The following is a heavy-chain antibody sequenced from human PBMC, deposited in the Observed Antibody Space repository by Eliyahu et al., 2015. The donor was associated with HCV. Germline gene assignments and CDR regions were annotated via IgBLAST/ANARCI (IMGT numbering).Heavy chain of an antibody. D-gene: IGHD6-13*01. Sequence: RSYGMHWVRQAPGKGLEWVAVIWYDGSXKYYADSVKGRFXISRDNSKNTLFLQMDSLRAEDTAVYYCARDDLYSSSWASFDYWGQGTLVTVSS. V-gene: IGHV3-33*01. CDR3: ARDDLYSSSWASFDY. J-gene: IGHJ4*02. CDR1: RSYG. CDR2: IWYDGSXK.